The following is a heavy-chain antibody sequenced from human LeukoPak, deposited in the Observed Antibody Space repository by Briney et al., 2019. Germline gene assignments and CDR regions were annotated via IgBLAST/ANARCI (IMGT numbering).Heavy chain of an antibody. CDR2: VSLAGQT. J-gene: IGHJ4*02. D-gene: IGHD1-26*01. Sequence: SETLSLNCGASGGSITTTNWWSWLRQSPGQGLQRIGEVSLAGQTNYNPSLNGRVTMSLDESSNQLSLKLTSVTAADTAIYYCSRESGAFCPFGYWGQGTLVIVPS. V-gene: IGHV4-4*02. CDR3: SRESGAFCPFGY. CDR1: GGSITTTNW.